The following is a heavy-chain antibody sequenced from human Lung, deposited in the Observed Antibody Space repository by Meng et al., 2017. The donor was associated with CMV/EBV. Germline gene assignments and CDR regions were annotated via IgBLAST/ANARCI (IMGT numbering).Heavy chain of an antibody. CDR3: ARGYIVVVPAAMLRSGLYGMDV. J-gene: IGHJ6*02. CDR2: INHSGST. CDR1: GGSFSGYY. Sequence: SETXSLXXAVYGGSFSGYYWSWIRQPPGKGLEWIGEINHSGSTNYNPSLKSRVTISVDTSKNQFSLKLSSVTAADTAVYYCARGYIVVVPAAMLRSGLYGMDVWGQGTTXPSP. V-gene: IGHV4-34*01. D-gene: IGHD2-2*01.